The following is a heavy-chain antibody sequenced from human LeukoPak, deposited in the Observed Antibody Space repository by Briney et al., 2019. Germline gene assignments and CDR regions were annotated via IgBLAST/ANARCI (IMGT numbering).Heavy chain of an antibody. D-gene: IGHD6-19*01. CDR3: AREGKVAGIFIYWFDP. V-gene: IGHV1-46*01. J-gene: IGHJ5*02. CDR2: INPSGGST. Sequence: ASVKVSCKASGYTFTSYYMHWVRQAPGQGLEWMGIINPSGGSTGYAQKFQGRVTMTRDTSTSTVYMELSSLRSEDTAVYYCAREGKVAGIFIYWFDPWGQGTLVTVSS. CDR1: GYTFTSYY.